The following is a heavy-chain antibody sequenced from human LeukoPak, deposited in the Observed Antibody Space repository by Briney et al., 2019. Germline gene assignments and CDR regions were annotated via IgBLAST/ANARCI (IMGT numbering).Heavy chain of an antibody. CDR1: GFAFSSYA. CDR3: ARVSRPTYYYDSIREANRRPLDY. D-gene: IGHD3-22*01. V-gene: IGHV3-30*04. J-gene: IGHJ4*02. Sequence: GGSLRLSCAASGFAFSSYAMHWVRQAPGKGLEWVAVISYDGSNKYYADSVKGRFTISRDNSKNTLYLQMNSLRAEDTAVYYCARVSRPTYYYDSIREANRRPLDYWGQGTLVTVSS. CDR2: ISYDGSNK.